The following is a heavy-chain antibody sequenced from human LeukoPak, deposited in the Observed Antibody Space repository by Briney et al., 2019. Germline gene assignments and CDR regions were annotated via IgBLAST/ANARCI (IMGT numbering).Heavy chain of an antibody. CDR2: ISYSGST. CDR3: GTASRGDSSF. D-gene: IGHD4-17*01. J-gene: IGHJ4*02. V-gene: IGHV4-59*08. Sequence: PSETLSLTCTVSGGSISSYYWSWIRQPPGKGLEWIGYISYSGSTNYNPSLKSRVTMSVDTSKNQFSLKLSSVTAADTAVYYCGTASRGDSSFWGQGTLVTVSS. CDR1: GGSISSYY.